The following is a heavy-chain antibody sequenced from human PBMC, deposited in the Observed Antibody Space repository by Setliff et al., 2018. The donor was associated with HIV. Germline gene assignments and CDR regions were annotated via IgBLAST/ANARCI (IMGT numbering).Heavy chain of an antibody. J-gene: IGHJ4*02. D-gene: IGHD5-12*01. Sequence: PSETLSLTCTVSGGSFSNFFWNWIRQPPGKGLEWIGYINSSGATNYNPSLKSRVNISIDPSKNQFSLRLSSVTAADTAVYYCVGGLRSRSQGHFDYWGQGTLVTVSS. V-gene: IGHV4-4*09. CDR1: GGSFSNFF. CDR3: VGGLRSRSQGHFDY. CDR2: INSSGAT.